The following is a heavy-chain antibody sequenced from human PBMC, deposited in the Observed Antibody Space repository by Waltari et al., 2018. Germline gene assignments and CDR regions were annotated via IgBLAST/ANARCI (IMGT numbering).Heavy chain of an antibody. CDR2: ISYDGSQR. D-gene: IGHD7-27*01. V-gene: IGHV3-30*03. J-gene: IGHJ4*01. CDR3: ALPHWADHYFD. Sequence: QVRLAESGGGEVQPGGSLGLSCEASGFTFTQYGMHWVRQAPGKGPEWVAVISYDGSQRYYADSVKGRFTISRDISRKTLFLQMNSLRREDTARYYCALPHWADHYFD. CDR1: GFTFTQYG.